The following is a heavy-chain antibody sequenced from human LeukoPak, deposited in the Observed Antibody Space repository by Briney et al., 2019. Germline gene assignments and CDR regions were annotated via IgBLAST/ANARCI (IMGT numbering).Heavy chain of an antibody. CDR2: MNPNSGNT. V-gene: IGHV1-8*02. Sequence: ASVKVSCKASGYTFTSYDINWVRQATGQGLEWMGWMNPNSGNTGYAQKLQGRVTMTTDTSTSTAYMELRSLRSDDTAVYYCARSKLLRYDAFDIWGQGTMVTVSS. CDR1: GYTFTSYD. CDR3: ARSKLLRYDAFDI. J-gene: IGHJ3*02. D-gene: IGHD3-10*01.